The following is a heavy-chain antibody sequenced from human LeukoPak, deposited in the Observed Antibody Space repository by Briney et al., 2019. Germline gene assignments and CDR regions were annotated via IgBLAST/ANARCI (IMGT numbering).Heavy chain of an antibody. V-gene: IGHV1-69*05. J-gene: IGHJ6*03. CDR2: IIPIFGPP. CDR3: GFGPESSYYYYYMDV. D-gene: IGHD3-22*01. CDR1: GGTFSSYA. Sequence: GASVKVSCKASGGTFSSYAISWVRQAPGQGLEGMGGIIPIFGPPNYAQKFQGRVTITTDESTSTAYMELSSLRSEDTAVYYCGFGPESSYYYYYMDVWGKGTTVTVSS.